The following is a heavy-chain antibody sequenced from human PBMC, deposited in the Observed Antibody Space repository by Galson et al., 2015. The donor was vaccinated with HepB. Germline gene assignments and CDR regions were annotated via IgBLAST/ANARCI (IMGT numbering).Heavy chain of an antibody. Sequence: SVKVSCKASGGTFSSYAISWVRQAPGQGLEWMGGIIPIFGTANYAQKFQGRVTITADESTSTAYMELSSLRSEDTAVYYCARGLGLEVGDAFDIWGQGTMVTVSS. CDR3: ARGLGLEVGDAFDI. J-gene: IGHJ3*02. V-gene: IGHV1-69*13. D-gene: IGHD2-15*01. CDR1: GGTFSSYA. CDR2: IIPIFGTA.